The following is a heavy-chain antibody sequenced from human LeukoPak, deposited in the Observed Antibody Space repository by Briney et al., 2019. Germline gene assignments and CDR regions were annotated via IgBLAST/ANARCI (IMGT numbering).Heavy chain of an antibody. V-gene: IGHV3-23*01. CDR3: TTGEEGAIHDGY. CDR1: GFTLSSYA. Sequence: PGGSLRLSCAASGFTLSSYAMSWVRQAPGKGLEWVSAISGSGGSTYYADSVKGRFTISRDNSKNTLYLQMNSLRAEDTAVYYCTTGEEGAIHDGYWGQGTLVTVSS. CDR2: ISGSGGST. D-gene: IGHD1-26*01. J-gene: IGHJ4*02.